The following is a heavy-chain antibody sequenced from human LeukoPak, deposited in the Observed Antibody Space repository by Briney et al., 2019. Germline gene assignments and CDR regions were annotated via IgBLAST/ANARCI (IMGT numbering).Heavy chain of an antibody. CDR1: GFAVSSNY. J-gene: IGHJ4*02. D-gene: IGHD1-14*01. CDR2: IYSGGST. V-gene: IGHV3-53*01. Sequence: PGGSLRLSCAASGFAVSSNYMSWVRQAPGKGLEWVSVIYSGGSTYYAASVKGRFTISRDFSKNTVFLHMNSPRAEDTAMYYCAAGRGDYWGQGTLVTVSS. CDR3: AAGRGDY.